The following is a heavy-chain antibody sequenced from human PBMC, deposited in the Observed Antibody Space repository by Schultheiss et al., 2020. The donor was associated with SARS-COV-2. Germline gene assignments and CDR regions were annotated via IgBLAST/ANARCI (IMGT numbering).Heavy chain of an antibody. CDR3: ARGAPGIAAAGSLDY. CDR2: INHSGST. CDR1: GGSISSYY. Sequence: SQTLSLTCTVSGGSISSYYWSWIRQPPGKGLEWIGEINHSGSTNYNPSLKSRVSISVDTSKNQFSLKLSSVTAADTAVYYCARGAPGIAAAGSLDYWGQGTLVTVSS. J-gene: IGHJ4*02. V-gene: IGHV4-34*01. D-gene: IGHD6-13*01.